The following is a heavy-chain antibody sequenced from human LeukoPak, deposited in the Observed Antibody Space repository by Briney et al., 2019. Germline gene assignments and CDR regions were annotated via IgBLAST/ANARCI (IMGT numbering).Heavy chain of an antibody. Sequence: GGCLRLSCAASGFTVSSNYMSWVRQAPGKGLEWVSVIYSGGSTYYADSVKGRFTISRHNSKNTLYLQMNSLRAEDTAVYYCARANGDHYYYGMDVWGQGTTVTVS. CDR3: ARANGDHYYYGMDV. J-gene: IGHJ6*02. CDR2: IYSGGST. V-gene: IGHV3-53*04. D-gene: IGHD4-17*01. CDR1: GFTVSSNY.